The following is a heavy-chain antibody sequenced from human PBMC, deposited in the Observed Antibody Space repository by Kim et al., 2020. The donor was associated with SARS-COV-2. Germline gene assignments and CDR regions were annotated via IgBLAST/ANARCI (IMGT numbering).Heavy chain of an antibody. D-gene: IGHD1-1*01. CDR3: ARGANSFDY. CDR2: IRAHSGDT. J-gene: IGHJ4*02. Sequence: ASVKVSCKASGYTFSSYDVNWVRQAPGQGLEWIGRIRAHSGDTYYAQNFQGRVTLTPDTSTGTAYLELRNLRSDDTAIYFCARGANSFDYWCQGILVAVS. CDR1: GYTFSSYD. V-gene: IGHV1-18*04.